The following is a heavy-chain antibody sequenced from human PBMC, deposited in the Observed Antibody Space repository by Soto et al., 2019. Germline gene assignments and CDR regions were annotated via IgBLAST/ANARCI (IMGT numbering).Heavy chain of an antibody. D-gene: IGHD3-22*01. V-gene: IGHV1-18*01. CDR3: ARPPYDSSGYYRGGAWFDP. CDR2: ISAYNGNT. Sequence: ASVKVSCKASGYTFTSYGISWVRQAPGQGLEWMGWISAYNGNTNYPQKLQGRVTMTTDTSTSTAYMELRSLRSDDTAVYYCARPPYDSSGYYRGGAWFDPWGQGTLVTVSS. J-gene: IGHJ5*02. CDR1: GYTFTSYG.